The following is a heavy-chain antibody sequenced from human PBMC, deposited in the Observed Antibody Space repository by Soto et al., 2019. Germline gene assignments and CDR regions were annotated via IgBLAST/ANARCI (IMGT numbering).Heavy chain of an antibody. CDR2: INHSGSS. CDR1: GGSFSGYD. V-gene: IGHV4-34*01. Sequence: SETLSLTCAVYGGSFSGYDWTWIRQPPGTGLEWIGEINHSGSSNYNPSLKSRVTISVDTSKNQFSLKLSSVTAADTAVYYCARVWGGAFDIWGQGTMVTVS. CDR3: ARVWGGAFDI. D-gene: IGHD3-10*01. J-gene: IGHJ3*02.